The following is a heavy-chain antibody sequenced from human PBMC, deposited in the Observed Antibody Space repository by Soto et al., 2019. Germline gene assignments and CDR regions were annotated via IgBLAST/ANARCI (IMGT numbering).Heavy chain of an antibody. CDR1: GFSLTTSGMG. V-gene: IGHV2-5*01. J-gene: IGHJ4*02. D-gene: IGHD4-17*01. CDR2: IFWNDDK. CDR3: AHRRNGDYDS. Sequence: QITLEESGPTLVKPTQTLTLTCTFSGFSLTTSGMGVGWIRQPPGKALEWLALIFWNDDKRYSPSLKSRLTITKDNSKNQVVLTVTSVDPVDTATYYCAHRRNGDYDSWGQGTLVTVSS.